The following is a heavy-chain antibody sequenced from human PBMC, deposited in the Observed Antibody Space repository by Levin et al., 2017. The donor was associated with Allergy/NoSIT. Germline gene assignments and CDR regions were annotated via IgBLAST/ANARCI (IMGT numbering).Heavy chain of an antibody. CDR1: GGSISSSSYY. CDR3: ARHREYCSGGSCPLPYFDY. CDR2: IYYSGST. D-gene: IGHD2-15*01. J-gene: IGHJ4*02. V-gene: IGHV4-39*01. Sequence: PSETLSLTCTVSGGSISSSSYYWGWIRQPPGTGLEWIGSIYYSGSTYYNPSLKSRVTISVDTSKNQFSLKLSSVTAADTAVYYCARHREYCSGGSCPLPYFDYWGQGTLVTVSS.